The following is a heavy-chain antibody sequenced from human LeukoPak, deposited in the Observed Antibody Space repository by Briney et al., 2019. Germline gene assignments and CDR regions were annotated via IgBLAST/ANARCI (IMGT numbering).Heavy chain of an antibody. D-gene: IGHD6-6*01. CDR1: GGSFSGYY. CDR3: ARGYSSSSYNWFDP. V-gene: IGHV4-34*01. J-gene: IGHJ5*02. Sequence: PSETLSLTCAVYGGSFSGYYLSWIRQPPGKGLEWIGEINHSGSTNYNPSLKSRVTISVDTSKNQFSLKLSSVTAADPAVYYSARGYSSSSYNWFDPWGQETLVTVSS. CDR2: INHSGST.